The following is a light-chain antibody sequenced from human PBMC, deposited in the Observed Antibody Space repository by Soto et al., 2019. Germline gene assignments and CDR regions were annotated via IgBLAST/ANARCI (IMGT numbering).Light chain of an antibody. Sequence: QSVLTQPASVSGSPGQSITISCTGTSTDVGGYNYVSWYQHHPGKAPKLMIYEVSNRPSGVSDRFSGSKSGNTASLTISGLRADDEAEYYCSSYTSSYTWVFGGGTKLTVL. J-gene: IGLJ3*02. CDR1: STDVGGYNY. CDR3: SSYTSSYTWV. V-gene: IGLV2-14*01. CDR2: EVS.